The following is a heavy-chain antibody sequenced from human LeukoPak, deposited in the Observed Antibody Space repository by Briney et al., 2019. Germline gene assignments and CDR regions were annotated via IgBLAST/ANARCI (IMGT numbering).Heavy chain of an antibody. CDR2: IYYSGST. J-gene: IGHJ4*02. CDR3: ARDPRSGSYLDY. Sequence: SETLSLTCTVSGGSISSYYWSWIRQPPGKGLEWIGYIYYSGSTNYNPFLKSRVTISVDTSKNQFSLKLSSVTAADTAVYYCARDPRSGSYLDYWGQGTLVTVSS. CDR1: GGSISSYY. V-gene: IGHV4-59*01. D-gene: IGHD3-10*01.